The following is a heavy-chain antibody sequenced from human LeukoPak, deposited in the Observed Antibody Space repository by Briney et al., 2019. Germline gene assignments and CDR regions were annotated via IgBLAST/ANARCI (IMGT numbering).Heavy chain of an antibody. J-gene: IGHJ6*02. V-gene: IGHV4-61*02. CDR2: VAPSGSI. CDR3: ATYRSALSYGMDV. CDR1: GDSVSSGTHY. D-gene: IGHD6-6*01. Sequence: SQTLSLTCTVSGDSVSSGTHYWSWVRQPAGNGLEWIGRVAPSGSISYNPSLTSRFTISVDTSKNHFSLRLNSVTATDTAVYYCATYRSALSYGMDVWGRGTTVTVS.